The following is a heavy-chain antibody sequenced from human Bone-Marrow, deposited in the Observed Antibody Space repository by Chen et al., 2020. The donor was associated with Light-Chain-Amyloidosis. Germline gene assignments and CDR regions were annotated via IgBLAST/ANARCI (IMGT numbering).Heavy chain of an antibody. CDR1: GYTFPNYW. CDR2: IYPDDPDA. CDR3: ARRRDGYNFDY. Sequence: EVQLEQSGPEVKKPGESLKISCKGSGYTFPNYWIGWVRQMPGKGLEWMGVIYPDDPDARYRPSFEGQVTISADKSITPAYLQWRSLKASDTAMYYCARRRDGYNFDYWGQGTLVTVSS. D-gene: IGHD5-12*01. J-gene: IGHJ4*02. V-gene: IGHV5-51*01.